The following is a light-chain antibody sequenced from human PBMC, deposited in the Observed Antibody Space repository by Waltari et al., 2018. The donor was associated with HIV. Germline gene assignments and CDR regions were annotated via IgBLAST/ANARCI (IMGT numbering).Light chain of an antibody. CDR1: TSNIGDNY. CDR2: ENN. J-gene: IGLJ3*02. Sequence: QSVLTQPPSVSAAPGQKVTFSCSGSTSNIGDNYVSWYRQLPGTAPKLLIYENNKRPSGIPDRFSGSKSGTSATLGITGLQTGDEADYYCGTWDSNLSAWVFGVGTKLTVL. V-gene: IGLV1-51*02. CDR3: GTWDSNLSAWV.